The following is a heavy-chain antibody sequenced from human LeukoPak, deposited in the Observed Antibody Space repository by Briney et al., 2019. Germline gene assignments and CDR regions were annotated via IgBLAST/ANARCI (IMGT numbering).Heavy chain of an antibody. Sequence: ASVKVSCKASGYTFTSYDINWVRQATGQGLEWMGWMNPNSGNTGYAQKFQGRVTMTRNTSISTAYMELSSLRSEDTAVYYCARVRLLYGGPFDYWGQGTLVTVSS. CDR2: MNPNSGNT. CDR3: ARVRLLYGGPFDY. V-gene: IGHV1-8*01. CDR1: GYTFTSYD. J-gene: IGHJ4*02. D-gene: IGHD3-3*01.